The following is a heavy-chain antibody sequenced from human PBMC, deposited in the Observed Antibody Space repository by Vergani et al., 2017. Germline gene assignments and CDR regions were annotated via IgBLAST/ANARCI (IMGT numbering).Heavy chain of an antibody. J-gene: IGHJ6*03. Sequence: QITLKESGPTLVKPTQTLTLTCTFSGFSLNTRGVSVAWIRQPPGKALDWLALIYWNDDQHYSPSLNNSVTITKDTSKNQVVLTMTNMDYVDTGTYYCVYRKTECGTTGXFYPVYYYYYMDVWGKGTTVTVSS. V-gene: IGHV2-5*04. CDR3: VYRKTECGTTGXFYPVYYYYYMDV. CDR2: IYWNDDQ. CDR1: GFSLNTRGVS. D-gene: IGHD1-7*01.